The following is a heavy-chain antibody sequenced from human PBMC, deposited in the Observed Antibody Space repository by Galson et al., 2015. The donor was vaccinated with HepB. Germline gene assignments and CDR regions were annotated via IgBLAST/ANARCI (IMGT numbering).Heavy chain of an antibody. CDR3: AREKRRSGQLATPFDY. CDR2: IIPILGIA. D-gene: IGHD6-13*01. J-gene: IGHJ4*02. CDR1: GGTFSSYT. Sequence: SVKVSCKASGGTFSSYTISWVRQAPGQGLEWMGRIIPILGIANYAQKFQGRVTITADKSTSTAYMELSSLRSEDTAVYYCAREKRRSGQLATPFDYWGQGTLVTVSS. V-gene: IGHV1-69*04.